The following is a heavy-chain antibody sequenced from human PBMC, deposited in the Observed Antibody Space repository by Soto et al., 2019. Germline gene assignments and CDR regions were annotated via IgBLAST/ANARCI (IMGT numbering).Heavy chain of an antibody. CDR2: IKHDTSEA. CDR3: ARDGLLFSGPYRPSRFDY. J-gene: IGHJ4*02. V-gene: IGHV3-7*03. CDR1: GFKFRDYW. Sequence: LRLSCAASGFKFRDYWMSWVRQAPGKGLEWVGNIKHDTSEAHYADSVKGRFTITRDNIKNFVFLQMNGLRADDTASYYCARDGLLFSGPYRPSRFDYWGLGTQVTVSS. D-gene: IGHD3-16*02.